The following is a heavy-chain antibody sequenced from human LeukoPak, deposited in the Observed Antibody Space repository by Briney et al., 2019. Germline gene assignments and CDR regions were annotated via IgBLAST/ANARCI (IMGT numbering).Heavy chain of an antibody. J-gene: IGHJ4*02. V-gene: IGHV1-18*01. CDR2: ISAYNGNT. CDR1: GYTFTSYG. Sequence: ASVKVSCKASGYTFTSYGISWVRQAPGQGLEWMGWISAYNGNTNYAQKLQGRVTMTTDTSTSTAYMELRSLRSDDTAVYYCARDRYYYDSSVVFDYWGQGTLVTVSS. D-gene: IGHD3-22*01. CDR3: ARDRYYYDSSVVFDY.